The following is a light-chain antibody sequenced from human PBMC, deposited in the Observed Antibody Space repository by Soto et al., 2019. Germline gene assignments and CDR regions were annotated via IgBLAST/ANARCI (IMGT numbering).Light chain of an antibody. Sequence: LTLYPCILSLSPGQVATLSCRASQSVTSNFLAWYQQIPGQAPRLLIYGTSSRATGIPDRFSGSGSGTDFTLTISRLEPEDFAVYYCQQYGTSLMPFGQVTRLE. V-gene: IGKV3-20*01. CDR2: GTS. CDR1: QSVTSNF. CDR3: QQYGTSLMP. J-gene: IGKJ5*01.